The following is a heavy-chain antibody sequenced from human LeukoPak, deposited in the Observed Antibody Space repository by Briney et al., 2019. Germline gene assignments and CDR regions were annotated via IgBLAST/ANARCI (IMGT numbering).Heavy chain of an antibody. D-gene: IGHD4-17*01. CDR3: ANHRPYGDYSLGFQH. CDR2: INPSGGST. CDR1: GYTFTSYY. J-gene: IGHJ1*01. V-gene: IGHV1-46*01. Sequence: ASVKVSCKASGYTFTSYYMHWVRQAPGRGLEWMGIINPSGGSTSYAQKFQGRVTMTRDTSTSTVYMELSSLRSEDTAVYYCANHRPYGDYSLGFQHWGQGTLVTVSS.